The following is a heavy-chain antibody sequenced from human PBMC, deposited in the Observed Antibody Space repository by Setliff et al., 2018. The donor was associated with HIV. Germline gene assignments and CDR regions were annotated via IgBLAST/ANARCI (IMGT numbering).Heavy chain of an antibody. Sequence: SETLSLTCAVYGGSFSGYYWTWIRQPPGKGLEWIGDINHRGDTKYNPSLRSRVIISVDKSKNQFPLKLNSVTAADTAVYYCTVYNTGSSKDHYWGQGTPVTVSS. CDR3: TVYNTGSSKDHY. D-gene: IGHD2-8*02. CDR2: INHRGDT. J-gene: IGHJ4*02. V-gene: IGHV4-34*01. CDR1: GGSFSGYY.